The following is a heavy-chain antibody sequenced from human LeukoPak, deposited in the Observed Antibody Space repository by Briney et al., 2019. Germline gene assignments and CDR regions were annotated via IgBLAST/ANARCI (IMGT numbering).Heavy chain of an antibody. CDR2: IYYSGST. V-gene: IGHV4-59*08. CDR3: ARHTYYYYGMDV. Sequence: SETLSLTCTVSGGSISSYYWSWIRQPPGKGLEWIGYIYYSGSTNYNPSLKSRVTISVDTSKNQFSLKLSSVTAADTAVYYCARHTYYYYGMDVWGQGTTVTASS. J-gene: IGHJ6*02. CDR1: GGSISSYY.